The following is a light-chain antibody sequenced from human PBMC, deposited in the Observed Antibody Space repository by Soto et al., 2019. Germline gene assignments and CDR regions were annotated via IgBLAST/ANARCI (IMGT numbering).Light chain of an antibody. J-gene: IGKJ1*01. CDR2: DTS. Sequence: EIVMTQSPATLSLSPGERATLSCRASQNIEKYLAWYQQKPGQAPRLLIYDTSNRATGIPARFSGSGSGTDFTLTISSLESEDFAVLYCTQRIALPWTSGQGTKVESK. CDR3: TQRIALPWT. CDR1: QNIEKY. V-gene: IGKV3-11*01.